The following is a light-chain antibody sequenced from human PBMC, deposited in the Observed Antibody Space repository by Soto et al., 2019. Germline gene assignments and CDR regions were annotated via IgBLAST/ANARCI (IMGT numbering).Light chain of an antibody. CDR3: QQYINWT. V-gene: IGKV3-15*01. Sequence: EIVMTQSPATLSVSPGERFTLSCRASQNIRSDLAWYQQKPGQAPRLLMYGASIRATGIPARFSGSGSGTDFTLTISSLQSEDLALYYCQQYINWTFGQGTKVDIK. CDR2: GAS. CDR1: QNIRSD. J-gene: IGKJ1*01.